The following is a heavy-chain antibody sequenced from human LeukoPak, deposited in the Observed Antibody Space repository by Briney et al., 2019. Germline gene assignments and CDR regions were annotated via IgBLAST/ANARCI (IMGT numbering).Heavy chain of an antibody. V-gene: IGHV4-59*08. D-gene: IGHD6-6*01. CDR2: IYYSGST. CDR3: ARHGALEYPSSSSFDY. J-gene: IGHJ4*02. Sequence: PSETLSLTCTVSDGSIISYYWGWIRQPPGKGLEWIGFIYYSGSTYYNPSLKSRVTISVEMSKNQFSLKLRSVTAADTAVYYCARHGALEYPSSSSFDYWGQGTLVTVSS. CDR1: DGSIISYY.